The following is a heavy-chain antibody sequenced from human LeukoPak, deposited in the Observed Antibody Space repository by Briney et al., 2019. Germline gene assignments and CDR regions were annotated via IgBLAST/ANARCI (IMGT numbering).Heavy chain of an antibody. V-gene: IGHV3-30*18. D-gene: IGHD3-16*01. CDR1: GFTFSSYG. Sequence: GGSLRLSCAASGFTFSSYGMHWVRQAPGKGLEWVAVISYDGSNKYYADSVKGRFTISRDNSKNTLYLQMNSLRAEDTAVYYCXNXLPXRGDRPPFDYWGQGTLVTVSS. CDR2: ISYDGSNK. CDR3: XNXLPXRGDRPPFDY. J-gene: IGHJ4*02.